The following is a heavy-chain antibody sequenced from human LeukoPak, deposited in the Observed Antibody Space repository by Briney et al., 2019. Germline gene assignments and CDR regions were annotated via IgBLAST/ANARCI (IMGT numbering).Heavy chain of an antibody. CDR1: GFTFSSYA. CDR2: ISGSGGST. D-gene: IGHD6-19*01. J-gene: IGHJ3*02. V-gene: IGHV3-23*01. Sequence: GGSLRLSCAASGFTFSSYAMSWVRQAPGKGLEWVSAISGSGGSTYYADSVKGRFTISRDNSKNTLYLQMNSLRAEDTAAYYCAKVIPYSSGRVGAFDIWGQGTMVTVSS. CDR3: AKVIPYSSGRVGAFDI.